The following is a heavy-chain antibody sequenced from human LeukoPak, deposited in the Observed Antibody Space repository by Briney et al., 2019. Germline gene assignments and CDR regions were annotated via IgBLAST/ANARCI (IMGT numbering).Heavy chain of an antibody. J-gene: IGHJ4*02. CDR1: GFTFDDYG. CDR3: ARDQSRAKARGSGSYPTDY. Sequence: GGSLRLSCAAFGFTFDDYGMSWVRQGPGKGLEWVSNINWNGGSTGYTDSVKGRFTISRDNAKNSLYLQMNSLRAEDTALYYCARDQSRAKARGSGSYPTDYWGQGTLVTVSS. D-gene: IGHD1-26*01. CDR2: INWNGGST. V-gene: IGHV3-20*04.